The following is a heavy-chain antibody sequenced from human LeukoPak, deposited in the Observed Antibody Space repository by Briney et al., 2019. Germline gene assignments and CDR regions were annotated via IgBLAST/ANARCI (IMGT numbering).Heavy chain of an antibody. CDR1: GFTFSNYG. Sequence: PGGSLRLSCAASGFTFSNYGMHWVRQAPGKGLEWVAVIWYDGSNKYYADSVKGRFTISRDNSKNTLDLQMSSLRAEDTAVYYCARDWDYGGNSAFDYWGQGTLVTVSS. J-gene: IGHJ4*02. V-gene: IGHV3-33*01. D-gene: IGHD4-23*01. CDR2: IWYDGSNK. CDR3: ARDWDYGGNSAFDY.